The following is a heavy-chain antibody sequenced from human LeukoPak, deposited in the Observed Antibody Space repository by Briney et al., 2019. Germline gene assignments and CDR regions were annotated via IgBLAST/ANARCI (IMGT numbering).Heavy chain of an antibody. CDR1: GGSISSSSYY. CDR3: ARDLVTVTKGFDI. CDR2: IYYSGST. J-gene: IGHJ3*02. D-gene: IGHD4-17*01. V-gene: IGHV4-39*07. Sequence: SETLSLTCTVSGGSISSSSYYWGWIRQPPGKGLEWIGSIYYSGSTYYNPSLKSRVTISIDTSKNQFSLKLSSVTAADTAVYYCARDLVTVTKGFDIWGQGTMVSVSS.